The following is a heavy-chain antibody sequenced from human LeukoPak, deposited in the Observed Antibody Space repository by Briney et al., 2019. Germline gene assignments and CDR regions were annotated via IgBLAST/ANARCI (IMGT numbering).Heavy chain of an antibody. CDR1: GGSISSSSYY. V-gene: IGHV4-39*01. CDR2: IYYSGST. D-gene: IGHD1-20*01. CDR3: ARHQIRQHNWNPGRNYYYGMDV. J-gene: IGHJ6*02. Sequence: PSETLSLTCTVSGGSISSSSYYWGWIRQPPGKGLEWIGSIYYSGSTYYNPSLKSRVTISVDTSKNQFSLKLSSVTAADTAVYYCARHQIRQHNWNPGRNYYYGMDVWGQGTTVTVSS.